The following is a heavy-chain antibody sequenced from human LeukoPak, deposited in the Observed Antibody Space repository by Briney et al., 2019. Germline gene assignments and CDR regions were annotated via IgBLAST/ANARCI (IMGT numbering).Heavy chain of an antibody. CDR1: GFTFSSYA. CDR2: ISYDGSNK. CDR3: ARGIVVVITTGDYFDY. J-gene: IGHJ4*02. D-gene: IGHD3-22*01. Sequence: PGGSLRLSCAASGFTFSSYAMHWVRQAPGKGLEWVAVISYDGSNKYYADSVKGRFTISRDNSKNTLYLQMNSLRAEDTAVYYCARGIVVVITTGDYFDYRGQGTLVTVSS. V-gene: IGHV3-30-3*01.